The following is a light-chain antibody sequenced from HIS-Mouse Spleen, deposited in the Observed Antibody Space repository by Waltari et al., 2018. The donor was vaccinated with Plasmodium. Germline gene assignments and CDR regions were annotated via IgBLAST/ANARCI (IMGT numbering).Light chain of an antibody. Sequence: ELVMTQSPATLSVSPGERATLSCRASESVSSNLAWYQQKTGQAPRLLIYCATTRATGIPARFSGSGSGTYFTLTISSLQSEDFAVYYCQQYNNWSFTFGPGTKVDIK. CDR3: QQYNNWSFT. CDR2: CAT. J-gene: IGKJ3*01. V-gene: IGKV3-15*01. CDR1: ESVSSN.